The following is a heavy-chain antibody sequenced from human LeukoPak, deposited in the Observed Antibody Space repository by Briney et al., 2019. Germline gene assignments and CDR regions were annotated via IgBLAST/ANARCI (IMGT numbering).Heavy chain of an antibody. CDR1: GGSFSGYY. V-gene: IGHV4-34*01. J-gene: IGHJ4*02. CDR2: INHSGST. D-gene: IGHD2-21*01. CDR3: ARGQGVNYFDY. Sequence: SETLSLTCAVYGGSFSGYYWSWIRQPPGKGLEWIGEINHSGSTNYNPSLKSRVTISVDTSKNQFPLKLSSVTAADTAVYYCARGQGVNYFDYWGQGTLVTVSS.